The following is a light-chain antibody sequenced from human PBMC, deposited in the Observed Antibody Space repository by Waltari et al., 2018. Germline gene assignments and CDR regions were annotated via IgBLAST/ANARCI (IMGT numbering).Light chain of an antibody. Sequence: DMQMTQSPSSLSASVGDRVTITCRASQRINTYLNWYQQKPGKAPELLIDAASSLQSGAPSRFRGRGSGTDFTLTLSSLQPEDFATYYCQQSYSSPPTFGQGTKLEI. V-gene: IGKV1-39*01. CDR1: QRINTY. J-gene: IGKJ2*01. CDR2: AAS. CDR3: QQSYSSPPT.